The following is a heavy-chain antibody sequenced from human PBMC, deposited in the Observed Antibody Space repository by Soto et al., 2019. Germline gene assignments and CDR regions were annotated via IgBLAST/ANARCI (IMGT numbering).Heavy chain of an antibody. V-gene: IGHV3-23*01. Sequence: GGSLRLSCSASASGFPLTSFAVTWVRQAPGKGLERVSAISGLDDTTYYADSVRGRFTISRDNSQNMVYLQMNSLRAEDTALYYCARERGVSRGPWGDWGQGTLVTVSS. CDR2: ISGLDDTT. CDR1: ASGFPLTSFA. J-gene: IGHJ4*02. D-gene: IGHD1-26*01. CDR3: ARERGVSRGPWGD.